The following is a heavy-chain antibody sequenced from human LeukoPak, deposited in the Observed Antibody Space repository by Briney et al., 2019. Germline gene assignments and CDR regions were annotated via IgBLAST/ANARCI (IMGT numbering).Heavy chain of an antibody. D-gene: IGHD2-2*01. CDR1: GFTFSSYS. V-gene: IGHV3-7*01. CDR3: ARYCSSTSCIDY. Sequence: GGSLRLSCAASGFTFSSYSMTWVRQAPGKGPEWVANIKEDGSDKYYVESVKGRFTVSRDNAKNSLYLQMNSLRAEDTAVYYCARYCSSTSCIDYWGQGTLVTVSS. J-gene: IGHJ4*02. CDR2: IKEDGSDK.